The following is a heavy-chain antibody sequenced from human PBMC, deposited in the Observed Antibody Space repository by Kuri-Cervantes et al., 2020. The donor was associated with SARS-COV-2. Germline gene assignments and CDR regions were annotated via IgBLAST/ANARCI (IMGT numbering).Heavy chain of an antibody. J-gene: IGHJ4*02. D-gene: IGHD3-10*01. Sequence: GESLKISCAASGITFSSYAMSWVRQAPGKGLEWVSAITDDGGSTYHADSVKGRFTISRDNSKTTLFLQMNSPRAEDTAVYHCVKGSAASRPYYFDSWGQGTLVTVSS. CDR1: GITFSSYA. V-gene: IGHV3-23*01. CDR2: ITDDGGST. CDR3: VKGSAASRPYYFDS.